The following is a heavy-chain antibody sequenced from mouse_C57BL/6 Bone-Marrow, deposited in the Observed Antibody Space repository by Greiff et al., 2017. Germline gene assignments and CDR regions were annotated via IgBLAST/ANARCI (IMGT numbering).Heavy chain of an antibody. J-gene: IGHJ2*01. CDR1: GYTFTEYT. V-gene: IGHV1-62-2*01. Sequence: QVHVKQSGAELVKPGASVKLSCKASGYTFTEYTIHWVKQRSGQGLEWIGWFYPGSGSIKYNEKFKDKATLTADKSSSTVYMELSRLTSEDSAVYFGARHEDRRDYFDYWGQGTTLTVSS. CDR3: ARHEDRRDYFDY. CDR2: FYPGSGSI.